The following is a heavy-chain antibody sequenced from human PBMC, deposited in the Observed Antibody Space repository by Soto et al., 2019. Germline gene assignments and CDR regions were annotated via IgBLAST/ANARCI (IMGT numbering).Heavy chain of an antibody. CDR2: ISAYNGNT. V-gene: IGHV1-18*01. D-gene: IGHD3-3*01. CDR1: GYTFTSYG. Sequence: GASVKVSCKASGYTFTSYGISWVRQAPGQGLEWMGWISAYNGNTNYAQKLQGRVTMTTDTSTSTAYMELRSLRSDDTAVYYCARDRGVYYDFWSGYPDYWGQGTLVTVSS. CDR3: ARDRGVYYDFWSGYPDY. J-gene: IGHJ4*02.